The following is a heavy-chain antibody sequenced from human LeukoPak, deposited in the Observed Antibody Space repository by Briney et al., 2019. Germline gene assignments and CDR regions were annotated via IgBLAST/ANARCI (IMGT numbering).Heavy chain of an antibody. Sequence: PSETLSLTCTVSGGSISSYYWSWIRQPPGKGLEWIGYIYYSGSTNYNPSLKSRVTISIDTSKNQFSLKLSSVTAADTAVYYCARHVGATILYDYWGQGTLVTVSS. CDR2: IYYSGST. V-gene: IGHV4-59*08. CDR3: ARHVGATILYDY. CDR1: GGSISSYY. D-gene: IGHD1-26*01. J-gene: IGHJ4*02.